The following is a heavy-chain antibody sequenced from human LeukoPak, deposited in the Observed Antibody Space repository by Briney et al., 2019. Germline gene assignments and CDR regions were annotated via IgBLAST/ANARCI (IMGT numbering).Heavy chain of an antibody. D-gene: IGHD3-10*01. CDR3: ARDSGSGTEEFDY. CDR1: GGSISGYY. Sequence: SETLSLTCTVSGGSISGYYWSWVRQPPGKGLEWIGYIYYSGSTNYNPSLKSRVTISVDTSKNQFSLKLSSVTAADTAVYYCARDSGSGTEEFDYWGQGTLVTVSS. V-gene: IGHV4-59*01. J-gene: IGHJ4*02. CDR2: IYYSGST.